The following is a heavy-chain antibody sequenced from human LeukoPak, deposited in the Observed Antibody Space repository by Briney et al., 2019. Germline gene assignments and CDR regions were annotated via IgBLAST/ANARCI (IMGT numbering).Heavy chain of an antibody. D-gene: IGHD1-7*01. CDR3: ARALLGTTCFDY. V-gene: IGHV4-39*07. J-gene: IGHJ4*02. CDR2: IYYSGST. Sequence: PSETLSLTCTVSGGSISSSSYYWGWIRQPPGKGLEWIGSIYYSGSTYYNPSLKSRVTISVDTSKNQFSLKLSSVTAADTAVYYCARALLGTTCFDYWGQGTLVTVSS. CDR1: GGSISSSSYY.